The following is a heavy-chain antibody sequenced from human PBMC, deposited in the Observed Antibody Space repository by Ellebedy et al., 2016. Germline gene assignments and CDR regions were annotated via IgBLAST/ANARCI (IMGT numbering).Heavy chain of an antibody. J-gene: IGHJ6*03. D-gene: IGHD2-2*01. V-gene: IGHV3-7*01. CDR3: ARHQCSSPSCYDFYMDV. Sequence: GGSLRLSCAASGFTFNTKWMTWVRKAPGKGLQWVASIKEDGSERYYVDSVKGRFSMSRDNTKNSLYLQMDRLRADDTAVYYCARHQCSSPSCYDFYMDVWGEGTTVTVSS. CDR1: GFTFNTKW. CDR2: IKEDGSER.